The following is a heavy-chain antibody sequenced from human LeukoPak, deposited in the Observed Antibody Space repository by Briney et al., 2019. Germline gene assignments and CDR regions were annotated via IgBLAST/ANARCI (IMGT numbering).Heavy chain of an antibody. V-gene: IGHV4-34*01. Sequence: SETLSLTSAVYGGSFSGYYWSWIRQPPGKGLEWIGEINHSGSTNYNPSLKSRVTISVDTSKNQFSLKLSSVTAADTAVYYCAGRRDDSSGYYYYFDYWGQGTLVTVSS. CDR2: INHSGST. J-gene: IGHJ4*02. CDR3: AGRRDDSSGYYYYFDY. CDR1: GGSFSGYY. D-gene: IGHD3-22*01.